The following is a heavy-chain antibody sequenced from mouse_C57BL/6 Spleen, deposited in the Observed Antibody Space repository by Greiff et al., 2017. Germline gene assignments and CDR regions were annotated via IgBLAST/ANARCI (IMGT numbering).Heavy chain of an antibody. CDR2: INPNNGGT. J-gene: IGHJ2*01. V-gene: IGHV1-26*01. CDR3: ARGGTMVYFDY. Sequence: EVQLQQSGPELVKPGASVKISCKASGYTFTDYYMNWVKQSHGKSLEWIGDINPNNGGTSYNQKFKGKATLTVDKSSSTAYMELRSLTSEDSAVYYCARGGTMVYFDYWGQGTTLTVSS. CDR1: GYTFTDYY. D-gene: IGHD1-1*02.